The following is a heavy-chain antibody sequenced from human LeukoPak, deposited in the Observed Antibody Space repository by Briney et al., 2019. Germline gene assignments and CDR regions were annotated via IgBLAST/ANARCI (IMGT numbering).Heavy chain of an antibody. CDR3: VRASGSFDY. J-gene: IGHJ4*02. CDR1: GFTFSDYG. Sequence: PGGSLRLSCAASGFTFSDYGIHWVRQAPGKGLEWVAVIWSDGSNKYYADSVKGRFTISRDNSKKTLYLQMNSLRVEDTAVYYCVRASGSFDYWGQGTLVTVCS. CDR2: IWSDGSNK. D-gene: IGHD3-10*01. V-gene: IGHV3-33*01.